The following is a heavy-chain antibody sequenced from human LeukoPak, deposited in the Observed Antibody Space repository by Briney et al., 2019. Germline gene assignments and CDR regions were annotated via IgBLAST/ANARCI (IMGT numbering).Heavy chain of an antibody. J-gene: IGHJ5*02. CDR1: AYTFTSYA. CDR3: ARDLAGVVGVTAWFDP. CDR2: ISASNGNT. D-gene: IGHD1-26*01. V-gene: IGHV1-18*01. Sequence: GASVKVSCKASAYTFTSYAISWVRQAPGQGLERMGWISASNGNTNYAQKLHGRVTMTTDTSTNTVYMELRSLRFDDTAVYYCARDLAGVVGVTAWFDPWGQGTLVTVSS.